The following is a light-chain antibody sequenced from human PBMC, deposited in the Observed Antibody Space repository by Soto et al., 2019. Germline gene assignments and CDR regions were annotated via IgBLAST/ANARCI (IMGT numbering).Light chain of an antibody. Sequence: QSVLTQPASVSASPGQSITISCTGISNDFGGYNYVSWYQQHPGKVPKLLIYDDSNRPPGVSKRFSGSKSGNTASLTISGLQTEDEAHYYCSSYTYTSPYVFATGTKVTVL. CDR3: SSYTYTSPYV. J-gene: IGLJ1*01. V-gene: IGLV2-14*01. CDR1: SNDFGGYNY. CDR2: DDS.